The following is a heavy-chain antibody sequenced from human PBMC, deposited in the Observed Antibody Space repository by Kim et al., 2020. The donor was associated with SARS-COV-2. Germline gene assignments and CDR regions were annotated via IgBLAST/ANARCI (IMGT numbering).Heavy chain of an antibody. V-gene: IGHV1-46*01. CDR2: INPSGGST. Sequence: ASVKVSCKASGYTFTSYYMHWVRQAPGQGLEWMGIINPSGGSTSYAQKFQGRVTMTRDTSTSTVYMELSSLRSEDTAVYYCARGTEDIVVVPAATSPIDYWGQGTLVTVSS. CDR3: ARGTEDIVVVPAATSPIDY. CDR1: GYTFTSYY. D-gene: IGHD2-2*01. J-gene: IGHJ4*02.